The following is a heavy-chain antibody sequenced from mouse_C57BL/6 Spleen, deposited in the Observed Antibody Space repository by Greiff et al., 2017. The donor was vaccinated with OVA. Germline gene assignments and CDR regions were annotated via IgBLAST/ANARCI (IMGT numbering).Heavy chain of an antibody. CDR3: ARDYGSSLGDY. V-gene: IGHV1-81*01. J-gene: IGHJ2*01. CDR2: IYPRSGNT. D-gene: IGHD1-1*01. Sequence: VHLVESGAELARPGASVKLSCKASGYTFTSYGISWVKQRTGQGLEWIGEIYPRSGNTYYNEKFKGKATLSADKSSSTAYMELRSLTSEDSAVYFCARDYGSSLGDYWGQGTTLTVSS. CDR1: GYTFTSYG.